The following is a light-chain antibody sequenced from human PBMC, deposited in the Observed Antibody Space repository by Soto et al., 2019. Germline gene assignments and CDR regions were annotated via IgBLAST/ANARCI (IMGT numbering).Light chain of an antibody. J-gene: IGKJ1*01. CDR3: QQRSNWPPT. CDR1: QSVSNNY. Sequence: IVLTQSPGTLSLSPGERATLSCRASQSVSNNYLAWYQQKSGQAPRLLIYGASNRATGIPARFSGSGSGTDFTLTISSLEPEDFAVYYCQQRSNWPPTFGQGTKVDI. CDR2: GAS. V-gene: IGKV3-11*01.